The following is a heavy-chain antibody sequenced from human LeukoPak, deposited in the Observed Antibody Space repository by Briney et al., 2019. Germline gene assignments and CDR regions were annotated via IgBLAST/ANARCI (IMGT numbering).Heavy chain of an antibody. D-gene: IGHD3-22*01. Sequence: GRSLRLSCAASGFTFSSYGMHWVRQAPGKGLEWVAVISYDGSNKYYADSVRGRFTISRDNSKNTLYLQMNSLRAEDTAVYYCAKDGYYYDSSQGYYFDYWGQGTLVTVSS. CDR1: GFTFSSYG. CDR2: ISYDGSNK. V-gene: IGHV3-30*18. J-gene: IGHJ4*02. CDR3: AKDGYYYDSSQGYYFDY.